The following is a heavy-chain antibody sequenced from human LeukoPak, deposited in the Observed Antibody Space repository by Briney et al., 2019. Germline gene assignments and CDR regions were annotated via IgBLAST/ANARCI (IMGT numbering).Heavy chain of an antibody. V-gene: IGHV3-74*01. CDR1: GFTFSSYW. D-gene: IGHD2-2*02. Sequence: PGGSLRLSCAASGFTFSSYWMHWVRQAPGKGLVWVSRINSDGSSTSYADSVRGRFTISRDNAKNTLYLQMNSLRAEDTAVYYCARGYCSSTSCYTSFQHWGQGTLVTVSS. CDR2: INSDGSST. CDR3: ARGYCSSTSCYTSFQH. J-gene: IGHJ1*01.